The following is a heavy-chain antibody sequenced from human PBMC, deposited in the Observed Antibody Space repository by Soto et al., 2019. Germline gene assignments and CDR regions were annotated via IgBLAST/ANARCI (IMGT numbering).Heavy chain of an antibody. CDR2: INHSGST. V-gene: IGHV4-34*01. CDR1: GGSFSGYY. CDR3: AVGTTGGDYVRAWFDP. D-gene: IGHD4-17*01. Sequence: QVQLQQWGAGLLKPSETLSLTCAVYGGSFSGYYWSWIRQPPGKGLEWIGEINHSGSTNYNPSLRSRVPRPAEPPKHRASLKLSSVTAAATAVYYCAVGTTGGDYVRAWFDPGGQGTLVTVSS. J-gene: IGHJ5*02.